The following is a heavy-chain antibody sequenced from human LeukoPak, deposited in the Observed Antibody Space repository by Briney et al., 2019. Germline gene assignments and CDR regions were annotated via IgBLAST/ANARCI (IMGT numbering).Heavy chain of an antibody. CDR1: GYSINSAYY. V-gene: IGHV4-38-2*02. Sequence: SETLSLTCTVSGYSINSAYYWGWIRPPPEKGLEWIGSIYHGGSTYFNPSLKSRVTISIDTSKNQFSLKLSSVTAADTAVYYCAKSSSWFDPWGQGTLVTVSS. CDR2: IYHGGST. J-gene: IGHJ5*02. CDR3: AKSSSWFDP. D-gene: IGHD6-13*01.